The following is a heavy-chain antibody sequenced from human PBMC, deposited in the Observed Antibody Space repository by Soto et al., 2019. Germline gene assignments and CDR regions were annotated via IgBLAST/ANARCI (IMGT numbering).Heavy chain of an antibody. D-gene: IGHD1-7*01. Sequence: QVQLQESGPGLVKPSQTLSLTCAISGDSVSSNSAAWNWIRLSPSRGLEWLARTYYRSRWYNDYAVSVRSRRTFNPDTTQNPFSLPLTSVTPEDTAVYYCAGTPSHQWYYMDVCGKGTTVTVSS. CDR3: AGTPSHQWYYMDV. CDR2: TYYRSRWYN. CDR1: GDSVSSNSAA. V-gene: IGHV6-1*01. J-gene: IGHJ6*03.